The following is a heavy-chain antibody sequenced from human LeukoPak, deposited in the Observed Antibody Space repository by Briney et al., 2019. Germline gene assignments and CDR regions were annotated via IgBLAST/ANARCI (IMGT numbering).Heavy chain of an antibody. CDR1: GFTFSSYE. CDR2: ISGSGDFI. J-gene: IGHJ4*02. CDR3: ARGGTYYYDSSPPY. D-gene: IGHD3-22*01. V-gene: IGHV3-48*03. Sequence: GGSLRLSCAASGFTFSSYEMNWVRQAPGKGLEWLAYISGSGDFIHHADSVKGRFTISRDNAKNSLYLQMNSLRAEDTAVYYCARGGTYYYDSSPPYWGQGTLVTVSS.